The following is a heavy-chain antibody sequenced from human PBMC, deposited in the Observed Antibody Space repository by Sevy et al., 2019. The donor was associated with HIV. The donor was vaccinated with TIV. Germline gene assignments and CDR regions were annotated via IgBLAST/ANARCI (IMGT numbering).Heavy chain of an antibody. D-gene: IGHD1-26*01. CDR1: GFTFSNFE. V-gene: IGHV3-48*03. CDR2: INSRSSTT. CDR3: ARELGSGSLDY. Sequence: GGSLRLSCLASGFTFSNFEMNWVRQAPGKGLEWVSYINSRSSTTYSADSVKGRFTISRDNAKNSLYLQMNSLSAEDTGVYYCARELGSGSLDYWGQGTLVTVSS. J-gene: IGHJ4*02.